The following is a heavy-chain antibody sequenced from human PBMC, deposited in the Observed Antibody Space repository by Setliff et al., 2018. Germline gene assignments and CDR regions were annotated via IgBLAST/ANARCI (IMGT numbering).Heavy chain of an antibody. CDR3: ARDPIAAASSIDY. Sequence: PSETLSLTCTVSGYSISSGYYWGWIRQPPGKGLEWIGSIHHSGSTYYNPSLKSRVTISVDTSKNQFSLKLSSVTAADTAVYYCARDPIAAASSIDYWGQGTLVTVSS. D-gene: IGHD6-13*01. CDR2: IHHSGST. V-gene: IGHV4-38-2*02. CDR1: GYSISSGYY. J-gene: IGHJ4*02.